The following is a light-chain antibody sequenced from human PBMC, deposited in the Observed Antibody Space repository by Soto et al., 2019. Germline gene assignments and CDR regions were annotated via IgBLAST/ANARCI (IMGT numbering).Light chain of an antibody. CDR2: AAS. V-gene: IGKV1-39*01. Sequence: IQMTQSPLSLSASVGDRVTITCRASESITSYLNWYQQKPGKAPKLLIYAASSLQSGVQSRFSGSGSGTDFTLTISSLQPEDFATYYCQQSYSTPWTFGQGTKVDI. CDR1: ESITSY. J-gene: IGKJ1*01. CDR3: QQSYSTPWT.